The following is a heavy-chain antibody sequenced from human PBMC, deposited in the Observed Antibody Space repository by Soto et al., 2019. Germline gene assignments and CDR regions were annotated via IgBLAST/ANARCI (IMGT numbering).Heavy chain of an antibody. V-gene: IGHV3-23*01. CDR1: GFTFINYA. Sequence: EVQLLESGGDSVQPGGSVRLSCAGSGFTFINYAMNWVRQAPGKGLEWVSTISGGGDATFFADSVRGRFTFSRDNSKNTVTLQMNSLGVADTAVYYCARKVGGSTSRPDYWYFDLWGRGTLVTVSS. CDR2: ISGGGDAT. CDR3: ARKVGGSTSRPDYWYFDL. D-gene: IGHD3-16*01. J-gene: IGHJ2*01.